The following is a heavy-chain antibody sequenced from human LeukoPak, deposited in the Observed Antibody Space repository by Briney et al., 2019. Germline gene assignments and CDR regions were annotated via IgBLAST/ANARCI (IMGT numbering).Heavy chain of an antibody. Sequence: ASVKVSCKASGYTFTSYGTSWVRQAPGQGLEWVGWISADNGDTKYAQKLQGRVTMTTDTSTSTAYMELRSLRSDDTAVYYCARDWDYSFTNWGQGTLVTVSS. J-gene: IGHJ4*02. CDR2: ISADNGDT. CDR1: GYTFTSYG. D-gene: IGHD1-7*01. V-gene: IGHV1-18*01. CDR3: ARDWDYSFTN.